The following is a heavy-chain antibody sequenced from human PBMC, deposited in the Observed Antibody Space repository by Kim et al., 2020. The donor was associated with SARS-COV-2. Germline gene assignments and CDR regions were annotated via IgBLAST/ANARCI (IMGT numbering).Heavy chain of an antibody. CDR1: GASISRDH. J-gene: IGHJ4*02. CDR3: GRWSDY. CDR2: IPYTGSP. Sequence: SETLSLTCTVSGASISRDHWSWIRRPPGKGLEWIGYIPYTGSPSYSPSLKSRVTMSVDTSKNQFSLRLNSVTAADTAGYYCGRWSDYWGQGILVTVSS. V-gene: IGHV4-59*08.